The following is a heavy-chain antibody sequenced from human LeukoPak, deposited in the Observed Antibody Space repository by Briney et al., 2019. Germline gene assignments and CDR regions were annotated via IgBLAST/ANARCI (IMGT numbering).Heavy chain of an antibody. J-gene: IGHJ4*02. D-gene: IGHD2-2*01. V-gene: IGHV1-69*13. CDR1: GGTFSSYA. Sequence: SVKVSCKASGGTFSSYAISWVRQAPGQGLEWMEGIIPIFGTANYAQKFQGRVTITADESTSTAYMELSSLRSEDTAVYYCAREGACSSTSCYADYWGQGTLVTVSS. CDR3: AREGACSSTSCYADY. CDR2: IIPIFGTA.